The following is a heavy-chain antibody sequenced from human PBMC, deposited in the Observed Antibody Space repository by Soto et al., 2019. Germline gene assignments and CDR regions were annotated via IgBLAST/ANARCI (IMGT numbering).Heavy chain of an antibody. V-gene: IGHV1-69*06. Sequence: ASVKVSCKASGGTFSSYAISWVRQAPGQGLEWMGGIIPIFGTANYAQKFQGRVTITADKSTSTAYMELSSLRSEDTAVYYCASSRITFGGVILPFDYWGQGTLVTVSS. CDR2: IIPIFGTA. D-gene: IGHD3-16*01. J-gene: IGHJ4*02. CDR1: GGTFSSYA. CDR3: ASSRITFGGVILPFDY.